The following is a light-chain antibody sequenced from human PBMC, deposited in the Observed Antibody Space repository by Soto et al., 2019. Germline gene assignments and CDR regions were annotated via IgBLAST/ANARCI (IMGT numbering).Light chain of an antibody. CDR2: ATS. CDR3: HQAKSSAWT. CDR1: QGIDSR. Sequence: DIQMTQSPSSVSASVGDRVTITCRASQGIDSRLAWYQQKPGTAPKLLIYATSTLQSGVPSRFSGSGSGTDFTLTISSLQPEDFATYYCHQAKSSAWTFGQGTKVEIK. J-gene: IGKJ1*01. V-gene: IGKV1-12*01.